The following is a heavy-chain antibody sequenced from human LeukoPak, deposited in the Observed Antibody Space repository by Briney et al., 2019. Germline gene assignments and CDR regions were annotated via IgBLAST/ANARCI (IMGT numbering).Heavy chain of an antibody. V-gene: IGHV3-74*01. D-gene: IGHD6-13*01. J-gene: IGHJ4*02. CDR2: INSDGSST. CDR1: GFTFSSYW. CDR3: AKPPYSSSWYQDY. Sequence: GGSLRLSCAASGFTFSSYWMHWVRHAPGKGLVWVSRINSDGSSTSYADSVKGRFTISRDNAKNTLYLQMNSLRAEDTAVYYCAKPPYSSSWYQDYWGQGTLVTVSS.